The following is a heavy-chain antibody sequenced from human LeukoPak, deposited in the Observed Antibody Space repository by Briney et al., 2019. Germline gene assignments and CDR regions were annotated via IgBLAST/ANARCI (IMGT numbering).Heavy chain of an antibody. J-gene: IGHJ4*02. CDR1: GFTFSSYE. CDR2: IYSGGST. V-gene: IGHV3-66*01. D-gene: IGHD1-26*01. Sequence: PGGSLRLSCEASGFTFSSYEMNWVRQAPGKGLEWVSVIYSGGSTYYADSVKGRFSISRDNAKNSLYLQMNSLRAEDTAVYYCARDLLGWELHYFDYWGQGTLVTVSS. CDR3: ARDLLGWELHYFDY.